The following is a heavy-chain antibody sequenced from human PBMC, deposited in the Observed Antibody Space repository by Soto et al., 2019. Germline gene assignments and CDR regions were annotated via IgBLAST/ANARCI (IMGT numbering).Heavy chain of an antibody. CDR3: ARRSPVDYDTNYYYYYMDV. J-gene: IGHJ6*03. V-gene: IGHV4-61*08. CDR1: GGSISSGGYY. Sequence: PSETLSLTCTVSGGSISSGGYYWSWIRQHPGKGLEWIGYIYYSGSTNYNPSLKSRVTISVDTSKNQFSLKLSSVTAADTAVYYCARRSPVDYDTNYYYYYMDVWGKGTTVTVSS. D-gene: IGHD4-17*01. CDR2: IYYSGST.